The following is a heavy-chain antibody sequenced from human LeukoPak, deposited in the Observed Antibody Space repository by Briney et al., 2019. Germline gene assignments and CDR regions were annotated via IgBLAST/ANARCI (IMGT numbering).Heavy chain of an antibody. Sequence: GGSLRLSCAASGFTFSDYYMSWIRQAPGKGLEWVSAISGSGGSTYYADSVKGRFTISRDNSKNTLYLQMNSLRAEDTAVYYCAKRRLAYSAAGREDWFDPWGQGTLVTVSS. D-gene: IGHD6-13*01. J-gene: IGHJ5*02. CDR3: AKRRLAYSAAGREDWFDP. CDR2: ISGSGGST. CDR1: GFTFSDYY. V-gene: IGHV3-23*01.